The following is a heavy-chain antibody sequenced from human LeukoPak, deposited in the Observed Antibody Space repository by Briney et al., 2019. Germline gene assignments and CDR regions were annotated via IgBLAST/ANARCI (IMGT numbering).Heavy chain of an antibody. CDR1: GGSISSGNYY. V-gene: IGHV4-31*03. J-gene: IGHJ3*02. Sequence: SETLSLTCTVSGGSISSGNYYWNWIRQHPGEGLEWIGYIYYSGSTYYNPSLKSRVTISVDTSKNQFSLRLSSVTAADTAVYYCARSRSGYSYDHAAFEIWGQGTMVTVSS. CDR3: ARSRSGYSYDHAAFEI. D-gene: IGHD5-18*01. CDR2: IYYSGST.